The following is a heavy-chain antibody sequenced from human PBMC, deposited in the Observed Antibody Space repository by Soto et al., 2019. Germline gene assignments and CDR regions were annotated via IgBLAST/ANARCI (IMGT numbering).Heavy chain of an antibody. CDR1: GGTFSNHL. Sequence: QVQLVQSGAEVKKPGSSVNVSCKASGGTFSNHLISWVRQAPGQGLEWMGTIIPLFGILNYAQKLQGRVTSSADKYTGTAYMELSSLRSDDTAVYYCARGSLYGSGSYPVDYWGQGTLVTVSS. D-gene: IGHD3-10*01. CDR3: ARGSLYGSGSYPVDY. CDR2: IIPLFGIL. V-gene: IGHV1-69*02. J-gene: IGHJ4*01.